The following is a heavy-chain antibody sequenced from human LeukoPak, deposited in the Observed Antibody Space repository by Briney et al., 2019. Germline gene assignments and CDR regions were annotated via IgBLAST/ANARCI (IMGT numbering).Heavy chain of an antibody. CDR3: ARDKDYGDSGWFDP. J-gene: IGHJ5*02. V-gene: IGHV3-21*01. D-gene: IGHD4-17*01. CDR2: ISSSSSYL. CDR1: GFTFSSYS. Sequence: GGSLRLSCAASGFTFSSYSMNWVRQAPGKGLEWVSSISSSSSYLYYADSVKGRFTISRDNAKNSLYLQMNSLRAEDTAVYYCARDKDYGDSGWFDPWGQGTLVTVSS.